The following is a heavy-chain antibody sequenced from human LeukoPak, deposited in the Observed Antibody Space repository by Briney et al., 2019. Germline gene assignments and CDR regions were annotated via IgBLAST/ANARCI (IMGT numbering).Heavy chain of an antibody. V-gene: IGHV4-34*01. CDR3: ARGTLYRGWSYYLDF. Sequence: SETLSLTCAVYGGSFSGYYWSWIRQPPGKGLEWIGETNHSGSTNYNPSLKSRVTISVDMSKEQFSLRLGSVTAADTARYYCARGTLYRGWSYYLDFWGQGSQVTVSS. J-gene: IGHJ4*02. CDR2: TNHSGST. CDR1: GGSFSGYY. D-gene: IGHD6-19*01.